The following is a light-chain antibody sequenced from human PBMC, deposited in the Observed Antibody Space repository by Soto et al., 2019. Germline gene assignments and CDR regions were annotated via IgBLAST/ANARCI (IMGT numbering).Light chain of an antibody. CDR2: GAS. V-gene: IGKV3-20*01. CDR3: QQYPGYT. Sequence: EIVLTQSPGTLSLSPGERATLSCRASQSVSSSYLAWYQQKPGQAPRLLIYGASSRATGIPDRFSGSGSGTDFNLTISRLEPEDFAVYYCQQYPGYTFGQGTKLEIK. CDR1: QSVSSSY. J-gene: IGKJ2*01.